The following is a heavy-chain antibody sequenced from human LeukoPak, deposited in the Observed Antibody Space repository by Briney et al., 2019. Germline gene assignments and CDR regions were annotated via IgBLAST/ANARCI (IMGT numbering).Heavy chain of an antibody. D-gene: IGHD2-2*01. V-gene: IGHV3-23*01. J-gene: IGHJ4*02. CDR1: GFTFTSYA. Sequence: PGGSLRLSCAASGFTFTSYAMSWVCQAPGKGVEWVSGVGESGDTTYYTDSVKGRFTISRDNSKNTLYLQMNSLRAEDTAVYYCAKDRLMRYAADNKRLRFDYWGQGTLVTVSS. CDR2: VGESGDTT. CDR3: AKDRLMRYAADNKRLRFDY.